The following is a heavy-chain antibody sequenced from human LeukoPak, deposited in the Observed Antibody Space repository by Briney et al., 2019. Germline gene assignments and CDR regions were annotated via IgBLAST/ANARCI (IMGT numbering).Heavy chain of an antibody. D-gene: IGHD3-9*01. CDR2: IYYSGST. V-gene: IGHV4-59*01. Sequence: PSETLSLTCTVSGGSISSYYWSWIRQPPGKGLEWIGYIYYSGSTNYNPSLKSRVTISVDTSKNQFSLRLSSVTAADTAVYYCARQENRYHLLTGYYPGSVDYWGQGTLVTVSS. J-gene: IGHJ4*02. CDR3: ARQENRYHLLTGYYPGSVDY. CDR1: GGSISSYY.